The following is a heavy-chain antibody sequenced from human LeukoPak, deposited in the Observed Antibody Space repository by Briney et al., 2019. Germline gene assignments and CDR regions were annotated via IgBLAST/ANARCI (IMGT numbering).Heavy chain of an antibody. Sequence: GGSLTLSCAASGVTFSTYAIHWVRQAPGKGLDWVALISYDGSNKYYADSVKGRFNISRDDSNKTLYPQMSSLRTEDTAVYDCARVSVGAFDYWGQGTLVTASS. V-gene: IGHV3-30*04. D-gene: IGHD3-16*01. CDR3: ARVSVGAFDY. CDR2: ISYDGSNK. J-gene: IGHJ4*02. CDR1: GVTFSTYA.